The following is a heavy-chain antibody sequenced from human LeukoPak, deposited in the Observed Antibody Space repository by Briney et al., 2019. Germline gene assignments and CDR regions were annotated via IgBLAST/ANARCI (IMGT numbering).Heavy chain of an antibody. Sequence: GRSLRLSCAASGFSFSTYGMHWVRQAPGKGLEWVAVISYDGSNKYYADSVKGRFTISRDNAAHSVHLQMNNLRAEDTALYYCVYKMDVWGKGTTVTVSS. CDR2: ISYDGSNK. CDR1: GFSFSTYG. D-gene: IGHD1-14*01. J-gene: IGHJ6*04. V-gene: IGHV3-30*03. CDR3: VYKMDV.